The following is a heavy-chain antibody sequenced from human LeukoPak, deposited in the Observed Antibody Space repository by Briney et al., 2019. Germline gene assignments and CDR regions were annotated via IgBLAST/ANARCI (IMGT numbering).Heavy chain of an antibody. J-gene: IGHJ4*02. V-gene: IGHV4-59*01. CDR3: ASTYSSSWYYFDY. CDR1: GGSISSYY. CDR2: IYYSGSA. D-gene: IGHD6-13*01. Sequence: SETLSLTCTVSGGSISSYYWSWLRQPPGKGLEWIGYIYYSGSANYNPSLKSRVTISVDTSKNQFSLKLSSVTAADTAVYYCASTYSSSWYYFDYWGQGTLVTVSS.